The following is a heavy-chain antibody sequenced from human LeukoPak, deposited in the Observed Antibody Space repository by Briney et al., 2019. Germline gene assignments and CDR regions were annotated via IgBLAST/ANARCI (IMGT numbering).Heavy chain of an antibody. CDR3: ARGGEPWLIPGPPDY. V-gene: IGHV3-30-3*01. CDR2: TSYDGSNN. Sequence: GGSLRLSCAASGFTFSSYAMHWVRQAPGKGLEWVAVTSYDGSNNYYADSVKGRFTISRDNSKNTLYLQMSSLRDEDTAVYYCARGGEPWLIPGPPDYWGQGTLVTVSS. D-gene: IGHD6-19*01. CDR1: GFTFSSYA. J-gene: IGHJ4*02.